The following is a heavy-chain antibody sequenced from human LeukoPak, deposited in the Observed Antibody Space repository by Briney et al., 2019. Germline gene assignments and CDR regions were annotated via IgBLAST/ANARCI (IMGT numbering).Heavy chain of an antibody. V-gene: IGHV1-69*13. CDR3: ARVPRITILRELDY. CDR1: GVTFTSSA. CDR2: IIPIFGTT. J-gene: IGHJ4*02. Sequence: SVKVSCKASGVTFTSSAISWVRQAPGQGLEWMGGIIPIFGTTNYAQKFQDRVTITADESTTTAYMELSSLRSEDTAMYYCARVPRITILRELDYWGQGTLVTVSS. D-gene: IGHD3-10*01.